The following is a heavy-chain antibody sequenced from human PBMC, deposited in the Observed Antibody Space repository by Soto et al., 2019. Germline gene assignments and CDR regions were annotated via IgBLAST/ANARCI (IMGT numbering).Heavy chain of an antibody. V-gene: IGHV3-21*01. CDR2: ISSSSSYI. Sequence: GESLKISCAASGFTFSSYSMNWVRQAPGKGLEWVSSISSSSSYIYYADSVKGRFTISRDNAKNSLYLQMNSLRAEDTAVYYCARDSSSWYYFYYWGQGTLVTVSS. J-gene: IGHJ4*02. D-gene: IGHD6-13*01. CDR1: GFTFSSYS. CDR3: ARDSSSWYYFYY.